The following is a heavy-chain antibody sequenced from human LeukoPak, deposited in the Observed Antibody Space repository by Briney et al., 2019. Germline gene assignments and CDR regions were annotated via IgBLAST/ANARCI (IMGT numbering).Heavy chain of an antibody. D-gene: IGHD3-22*01. CDR2: IKQDGSEK. CDR1: GFTFSSYW. CDR3: ARDLEGYYYDSSGYYRVPYYYYYYYMDV. Sequence: GGSLRLSCAASGFTFSSYWMSWVRQAPGKGLEWVANIKQDGSEKYYVDSVKGRFTISRDNAKNSLYLQMNSLRAEDTAVYYCARDLEGYYYDSSGYYRVPYYYYYYYMDVWGKGTTVTISS. J-gene: IGHJ6*03. V-gene: IGHV3-7*01.